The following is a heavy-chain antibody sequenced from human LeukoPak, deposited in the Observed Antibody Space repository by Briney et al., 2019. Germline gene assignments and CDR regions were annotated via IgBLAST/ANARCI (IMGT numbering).Heavy chain of an antibody. D-gene: IGHD3-3*01. J-gene: IGHJ5*02. CDR3: ARGCYDLWSGYPTRGGWFDP. Sequence: PSETLSLTCTVSGGSISSSSYYWGWIRQPPGKGLEWIGSIYYSGSTYYNPSLKSRVTISVDTPKNQFSLKLSSVTAADTAVYYCARGCYDLWSGYPTRGGWFDPWGQGTLVTVSS. CDR1: GGSISSSSYY. CDR2: IYYSGST. V-gene: IGHV4-39*01.